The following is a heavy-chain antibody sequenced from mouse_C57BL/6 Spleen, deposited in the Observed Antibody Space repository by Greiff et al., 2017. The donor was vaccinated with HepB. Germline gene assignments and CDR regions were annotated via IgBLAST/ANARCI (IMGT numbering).Heavy chain of an antibody. CDR2: INPSSGYT. V-gene: IGHV1-7*01. CDR1: GYTFTSYW. Sequence: VHLVESGAELAKPGASVKLSCKASGYTFTSYWMHWVKQRPGQGLEWIGYINPSSGYTKYNQKFKDKATLTADKSSSTAYMQLSGLTYEDSAVYYCASDYGSSPLDYWGQGTTLTVSS. CDR3: ASDYGSSPLDY. J-gene: IGHJ2*01. D-gene: IGHD1-1*01.